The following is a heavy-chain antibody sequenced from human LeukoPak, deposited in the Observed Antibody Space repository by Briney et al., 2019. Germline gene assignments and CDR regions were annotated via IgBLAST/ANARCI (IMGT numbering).Heavy chain of an antibody. CDR2: IYYSGST. Sequence: KSSETLSLTCTVSGYSISSGYYWGWIRQPPGKGLEWIGYIYYSGSTNYNPSLKSRVTISVDTSKNQFSLKLSSVTAADTAVYYCARRGFYRTPFDYWGQGTLVTVSS. J-gene: IGHJ4*02. CDR3: ARRGFYRTPFDY. CDR1: GYSISSGYY. V-gene: IGHV4-38-2*02. D-gene: IGHD3-16*02.